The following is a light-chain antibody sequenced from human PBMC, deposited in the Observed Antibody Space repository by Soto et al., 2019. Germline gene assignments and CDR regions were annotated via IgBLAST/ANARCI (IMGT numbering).Light chain of an antibody. V-gene: IGLV1-40*01. CDR3: ETYVSSLSGLYV. CDR1: SSNIGAGSD. CDR2: GNT. J-gene: IGLJ1*01. Sequence: QSVLTQPPPLSRAPGQRVTIYCTGSSSNIGAGSDVHWYHQLPGTAPKLLIYGNTNRRAGVPDRFSGSKSGTSATLAIAGLQPEDGGDYYCETYVSSLSGLYVFGAGTKGTVL.